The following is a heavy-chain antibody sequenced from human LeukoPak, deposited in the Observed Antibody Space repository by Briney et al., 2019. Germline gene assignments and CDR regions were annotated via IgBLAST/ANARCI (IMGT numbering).Heavy chain of an antibody. CDR1: GFTLSSYG. CDR3: AKDRGLVPSAEYFQH. J-gene: IGHJ1*01. CDR2: ISYDGSNI. Sequence: GGSLRLSCAASGFTLSSYGMLWVREARGRGLEGVVVISYDGSNIYYGDSVKGRVNISRDSSEITLYLQMNSLRAEDTAVYYCAKDRGLVPSAEYFQHWGQGTLVTVSS. V-gene: IGHV3-30*18. D-gene: IGHD6-19*01.